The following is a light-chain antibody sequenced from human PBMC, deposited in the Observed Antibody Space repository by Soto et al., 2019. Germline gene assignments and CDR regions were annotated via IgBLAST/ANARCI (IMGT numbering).Light chain of an antibody. V-gene: IGKV1-5*01. CDR2: DPP. CDR1: QSIRTW. Sequence: DIQMTQSPSTVSASVGDGVTITCRASQSIRTWLAWYQQKPGNPPKLLIYDPPTLESGVSSGLSGSGSGTEFTLTISRLQPDDFSTYYWQRYNSYPYTFGQGTKLEIK. CDR3: QRYNSYPYT. J-gene: IGKJ2*01.